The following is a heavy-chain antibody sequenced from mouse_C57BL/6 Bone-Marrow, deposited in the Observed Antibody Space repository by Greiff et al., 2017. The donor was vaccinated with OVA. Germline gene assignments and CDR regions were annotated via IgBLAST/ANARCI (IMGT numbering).Heavy chain of an antibody. V-gene: IGHV1-69*01. Sequence: VKLQQPGAELVMPGASVKLSCKASGYTFTSYWMHWVKQRPGQGLEWIGEIDPSDSYTNYNQKFKGKSTLTVDKSSSTAYMQRSSLTSEDSAVYYGARKGWYYFDYWGQGTTLTVSS. J-gene: IGHJ2*01. CDR3: ARKGWYYFDY. CDR2: IDPSDSYT. CDR1: GYTFTSYW. D-gene: IGHD3-2*02.